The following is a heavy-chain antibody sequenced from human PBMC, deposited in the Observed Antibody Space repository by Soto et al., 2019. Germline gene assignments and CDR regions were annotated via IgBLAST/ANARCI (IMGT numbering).Heavy chain of an antibody. J-gene: IGHJ6*03. D-gene: IGHD6-13*01. Sequence: LRLSCAASGFTFSSYSMNWVRQAPGKGLEWVSCISSNRSSTCYADSVKGRFTISRDNAKNTLYLQMNSLRAEDTAVYYCARVDEYSSSWYKYYYYYMDVWGKGTTVTVSS. V-gene: IGHV3-74*01. CDR1: GFTFSSYS. CDR2: ISSNRSST. CDR3: ARVDEYSSSWYKYYYYYMDV.